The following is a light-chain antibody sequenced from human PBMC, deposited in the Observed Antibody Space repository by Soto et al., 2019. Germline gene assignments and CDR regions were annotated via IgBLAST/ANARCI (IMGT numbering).Light chain of an antibody. V-gene: IGKV3-20*01. J-gene: IGKJ1*01. CDR3: QHFSTSPPWT. CDR1: QSVSGNN. Sequence: EIVLTQSPGTLSLSPGERATLSCRASQSVSGNNLAWYQQKPGQAPRVLIYGTSSRATGIPDRFSGSGSGTDFTLTISKLEPEDFAVYYCQHFSTSPPWTFGQGTKVEIK. CDR2: GTS.